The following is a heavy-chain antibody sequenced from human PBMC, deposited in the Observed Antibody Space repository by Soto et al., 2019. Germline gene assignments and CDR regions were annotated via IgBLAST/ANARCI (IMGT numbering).Heavy chain of an antibody. CDR1: GFTFSSYG. CDR3: ARDREEIVGATTDYYYYGMDV. CDR2: IWYDGSNK. J-gene: IGHJ6*02. D-gene: IGHD1-26*01. V-gene: IGHV3-33*01. Sequence: GGSLRLSCAASGFTFSSYGMHWVRQAPDKGLEWVAVIWYDGSNKYYADSVKGRFTISRDNSKNTLYLQMNSLRAEDTAVYYCARDREEIVGATTDYYYYGMDVWGQGTTVTVSS.